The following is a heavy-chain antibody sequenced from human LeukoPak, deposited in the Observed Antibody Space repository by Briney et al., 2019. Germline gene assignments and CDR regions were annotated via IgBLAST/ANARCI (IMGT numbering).Heavy chain of an antibody. V-gene: IGHV4-38-2*01. CDR3: ARRGGAARSYYFDY. D-gene: IGHD6-6*01. CDR1: GYSISSGYY. CDR2: IYHSGST. Sequence: SETLSLTCGVSGYSISSGYYCGWSRQPPGKGLEWIGSIYHSGSTYYNPSLKSRVTISVDTSKNQFSLKPSSVTAADTAVYYCARRGGAARSYYFDYWCQGTLVTVSS. J-gene: IGHJ4*02.